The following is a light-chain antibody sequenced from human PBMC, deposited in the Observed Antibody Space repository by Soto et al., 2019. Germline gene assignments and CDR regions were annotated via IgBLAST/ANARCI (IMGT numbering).Light chain of an antibody. J-gene: IGKJ1*01. Sequence: DIQMTQSPSTLSASVGDRVTITCLASQSISNWLAWYQQKPGKAPRLLIYKASTLKSGVPSRFSGSGSGTEFTLTISSLQPDDFATYYCQHYNSYSEAFGQGTKVDI. V-gene: IGKV1-5*03. CDR2: KAS. CDR1: QSISNW. CDR3: QHYNSYSEA.